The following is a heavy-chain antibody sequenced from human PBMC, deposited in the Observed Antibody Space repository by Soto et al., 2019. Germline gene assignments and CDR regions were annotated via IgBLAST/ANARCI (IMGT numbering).Heavy chain of an antibody. Sequence: QVQLQESGPGLVKPSQTLSLTCTVSGGSISSGGYYWSWIRQHPGKGLEWIGYIYYSGSTYYNPSLKSRVTISVDTSKNQFSLKLSSVTAADTAVYYCARDFGDTAMPYNWFDPWGQGTLVTVSS. D-gene: IGHD5-18*01. CDR2: IYYSGST. V-gene: IGHV4-31*03. CDR3: ARDFGDTAMPYNWFDP. CDR1: GGSISSGGYY. J-gene: IGHJ5*02.